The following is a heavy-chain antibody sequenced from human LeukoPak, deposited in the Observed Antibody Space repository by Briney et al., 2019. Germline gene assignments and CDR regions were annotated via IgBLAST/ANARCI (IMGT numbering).Heavy chain of an antibody. Sequence: ASVKVSCKASGYTFTSYDINWVRQATGQGLEWMGWMNPNSGNTGYAQKFQGRVTMTEDTSTDTAYMELSSLRSEDTAVYYCATQHGDGSFASTHAFDIWGQGTMVTVSS. CDR2: MNPNSGNT. CDR3: ATQHGDGSFASTHAFDI. D-gene: IGHD5-24*01. CDR1: GYTFTSYD. J-gene: IGHJ3*02. V-gene: IGHV1-8*01.